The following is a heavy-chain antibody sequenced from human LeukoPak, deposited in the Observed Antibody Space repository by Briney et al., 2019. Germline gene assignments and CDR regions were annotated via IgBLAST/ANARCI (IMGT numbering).Heavy chain of an antibody. V-gene: IGHV5-51*01. CDR3: ARHYSTAPLGYCSSTSCYGAFDI. D-gene: IGHD2-2*01. J-gene: IGHJ3*02. Sequence: GESLKISCKGSGYSFTSYWIGWVRQMPGKGLEWMGIIYPGDSDTRYSPSFQGQVTISADKSISTAYLQWSSLKASDTAMYYCARHYSTAPLGYCSSTSCYGAFDIWGQGTMVTVSS. CDR2: IYPGDSDT. CDR1: GYSFTSYW.